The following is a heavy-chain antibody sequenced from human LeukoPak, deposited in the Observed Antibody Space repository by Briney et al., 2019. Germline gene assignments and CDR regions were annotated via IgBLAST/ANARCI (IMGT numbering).Heavy chain of an antibody. CDR2: IYYSGNT. CDR3: ARVGVGAFDY. V-gene: IGHV4-59*01. D-gene: IGHD3-3*01. Sequence: SETLSLTCTVSGGSISSYYWSWIRQPPGKGLEWIGYIYYSGNTNYNPSLKSRVTISIDTSKNQFSLKLSSVTAAGTAVYYCARVGVGAFDYWGQGTLVTVSS. J-gene: IGHJ4*02. CDR1: GGSISSYY.